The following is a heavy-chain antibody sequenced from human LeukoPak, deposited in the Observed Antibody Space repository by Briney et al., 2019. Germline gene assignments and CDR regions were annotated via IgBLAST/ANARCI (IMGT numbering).Heavy chain of an antibody. D-gene: IGHD5-24*01. Sequence: GGSLRLSCAASGFTFSSYEMNWVRQAPGKGLEWVSGISPSGGRPYYADSVKGRFTISRDNSKNMLYLQMNSLRVEDAAVYYCAKDDAWLQYADWGQGILVTVSS. V-gene: IGHV3-23*01. CDR2: ISPSGGRP. J-gene: IGHJ4*02. CDR1: GFTFSSYE. CDR3: AKDDAWLQYAD.